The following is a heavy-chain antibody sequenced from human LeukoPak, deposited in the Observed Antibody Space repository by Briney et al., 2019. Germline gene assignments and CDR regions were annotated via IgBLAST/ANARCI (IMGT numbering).Heavy chain of an antibody. D-gene: IGHD6-13*01. CDR3: ARGRYLTTGGGAAAGFLDY. J-gene: IGHJ4*02. CDR1: GGSLSGYY. Sequence: SETLSLTCAVYGGSLSGYYWNWIRQPPGKGLEWIGEINHSGNTNYSPSLKSRVTISVDTSQNHFSLRLRSLTAADTAVYYCARGRYLTTGGGAAAGFLDYWGQGSLVTVSS. CDR2: INHSGNT. V-gene: IGHV4-34*01.